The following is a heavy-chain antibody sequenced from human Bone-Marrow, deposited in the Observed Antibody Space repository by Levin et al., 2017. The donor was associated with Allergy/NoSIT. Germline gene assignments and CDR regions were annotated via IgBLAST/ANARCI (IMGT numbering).Heavy chain of an antibody. CDR3: ARDYLGLFDY. J-gene: IGHJ4*02. D-gene: IGHD7-27*01. CDR1: KFTFTSYW. V-gene: IGHV3-7*01. CDR2: IKPDGSEK. Sequence: GESLKISCAASKFTFTSYWMSWVRQAPGKGLEWVANIKPDGSEKRYLDSVKGRFTISRDNAKNSLSLQMNSLRAEDTAVYYCARDYLGLFDYWGQGTLVTVSS.